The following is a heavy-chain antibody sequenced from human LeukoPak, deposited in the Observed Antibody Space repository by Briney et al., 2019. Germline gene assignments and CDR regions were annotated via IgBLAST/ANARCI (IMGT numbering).Heavy chain of an antibody. J-gene: IGHJ4*02. D-gene: IGHD6-13*01. V-gene: IGHV3-23*01. CDR1: KFNFNSYG. CDR3: AKGRLVHSSSWYSSAAHLYYFDY. CDR2: ISGSGGST. Sequence: GGSLRLSCTTSKFNFNSYGMTWVRQAPGKGLEWVSSISGSGGSTQYAASVQGRFTISRDNSKNTLYLQMNSLRAEDTAVYYCAKGRLVHSSSWYSSAAHLYYFDYWGQGTLVTVSS.